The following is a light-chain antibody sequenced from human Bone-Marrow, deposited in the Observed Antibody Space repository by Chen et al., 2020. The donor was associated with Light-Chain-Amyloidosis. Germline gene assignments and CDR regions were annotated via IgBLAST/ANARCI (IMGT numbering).Light chain of an antibody. CDR2: RDT. J-gene: IGLJ2*01. Sequence: SHELTPPPPVSVSPGQPARITCSGDDLPTKYAYWYQQKPGQAPVLVIHRDTERPSGISERFSGSSSGTTATLTISGVQAEDEADYHCQSADSSGTYEVIFGGGTKLTVL. CDR3: QSADSSGTYEVI. CDR1: DLPTKY. V-gene: IGLV3-25*03.